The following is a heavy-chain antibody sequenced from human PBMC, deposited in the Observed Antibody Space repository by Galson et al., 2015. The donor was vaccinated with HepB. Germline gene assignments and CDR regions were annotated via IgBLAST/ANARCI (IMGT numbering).Heavy chain of an antibody. CDR2: TWYRSKWYY. V-gene: IGHV6-1*01. CDR1: GDSVSSTSAV. Sequence: CAISGDSVSSTSAVWNWVRQSPSRGLEWLGRTWYRSKWYYEFAVSVKSRITINPDTSKNQFSLQLSSVTPEDTAVYYCARTQVGAAYFDYRGQGTLVTVSS. D-gene: IGHD1-26*01. J-gene: IGHJ4*02. CDR3: ARTQVGAAYFDY.